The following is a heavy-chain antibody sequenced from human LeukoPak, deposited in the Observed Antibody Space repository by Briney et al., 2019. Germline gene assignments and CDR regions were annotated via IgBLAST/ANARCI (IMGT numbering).Heavy chain of an antibody. Sequence: ASVKVSCEASGYTVTIYYMHWVRHAPGQGLEWMGIINPSGGGTSYAQKFQGRVTMTRDTSTSTVYMELSSVKSEDTAMYYCARDLLTPLYSSPWVGAFDIWGQGTMVTVSS. V-gene: IGHV1-46*01. D-gene: IGHD6-13*01. CDR2: INPSGGGT. J-gene: IGHJ3*02. CDR1: GYTVTIYY. CDR3: ARDLLTPLYSSPWVGAFDI.